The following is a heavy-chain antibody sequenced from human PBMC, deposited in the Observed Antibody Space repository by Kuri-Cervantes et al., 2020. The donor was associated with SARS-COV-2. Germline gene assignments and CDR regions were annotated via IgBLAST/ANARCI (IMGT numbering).Heavy chain of an antibody. J-gene: IGHJ4*02. CDR3: AREGAQSGSSDY. V-gene: IGHV1-2*02. CDR1: GYTFTGYY. D-gene: IGHD3-10*01. CDR2: INPNSGGT. Sequence: ASVKVSCKASGYTFTGYYMHWVRQAPGQGLEWMGWINPNSGGTNYAQKFQGRVTITADESTSTAYMELSSLRSEDTAVYYCAREGAQSGSSDYWGQGTLVTVSS.